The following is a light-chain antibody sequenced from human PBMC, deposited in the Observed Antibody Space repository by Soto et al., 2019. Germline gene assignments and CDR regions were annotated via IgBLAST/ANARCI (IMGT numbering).Light chain of an antibody. CDR3: QQTLSFPPT. CDR1: QAIDSW. Sequence: DIQMTXSPSSVSASVGDRVTITCRASQAIDSWLAWYQQKPGEAPKLLIFTGSLLHSGVPPRFSGSGSGTDFTLTISSLQPEDFATYYCQQTLSFPPTFGQGTKADIK. V-gene: IGKV1-12*01. J-gene: IGKJ1*01. CDR2: TGS.